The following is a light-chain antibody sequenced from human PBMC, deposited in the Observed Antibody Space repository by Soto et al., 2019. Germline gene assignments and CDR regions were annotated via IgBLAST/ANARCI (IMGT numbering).Light chain of an antibody. J-gene: IGLJ2*01. CDR1: SSNIGRHG. V-gene: IGLV1-44*01. Sequence: QSVLTQPPSASGTPGQRVTISCSGSSSNIGRHGVNWYQHLPGAAPKLLIYSNNQRPSGVPDRFSGSTSGTSVSLTIRGLQSEDEADYYCATWDDSLNGVVFGGGTQLTVL. CDR2: SNN. CDR3: ATWDDSLNGVV.